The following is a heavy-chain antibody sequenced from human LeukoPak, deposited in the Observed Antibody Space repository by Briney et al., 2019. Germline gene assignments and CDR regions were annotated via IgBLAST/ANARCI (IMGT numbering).Heavy chain of an antibody. CDR2: IIPIFGTA. D-gene: IGHD2-2*01. CDR1: GGTFSSYA. CDR3: ASGGFGIVVVPAASLSDY. Sequence: GSSVKVSCKASGGTFSSYAISWVRQAPGQGLEWMGGIIPIFGTANYAQKFQGRVTITPDESTSTAYMELSSLRSEDTAVYYCASGGFGIVVVPAASLSDYWGQGTLVTVSS. V-gene: IGHV1-69*01. J-gene: IGHJ4*02.